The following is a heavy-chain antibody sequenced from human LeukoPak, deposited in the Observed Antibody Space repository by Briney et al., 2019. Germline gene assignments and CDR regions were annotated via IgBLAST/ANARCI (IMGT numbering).Heavy chain of an antibody. D-gene: IGHD7-27*01. J-gene: IGHJ4*02. Sequence: QAGGSLRLSCAASGFTFSSYSMNWVRQAPGKGLEWVSYITSSSSIIYYGDSVKGRFTVSRDNAENSLYLQMNSLRAEDTAVYYCVRALGDYWGQGTLVTVSS. CDR1: GFTFSSYS. CDR2: ITSSSSII. V-gene: IGHV3-48*01. CDR3: VRALGDY.